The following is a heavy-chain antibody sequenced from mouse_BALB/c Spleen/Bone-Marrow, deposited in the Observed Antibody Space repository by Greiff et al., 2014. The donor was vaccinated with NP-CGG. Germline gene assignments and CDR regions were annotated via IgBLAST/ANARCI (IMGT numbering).Heavy chain of an antibody. CDR3: ARYYHGSSYFDY. CDR1: GLNIKDTY. D-gene: IGHD1-1*01. V-gene: IGHV14-3*02. Sequence: VHVKQSGAELVKPGASVKLSCTASGLNIKDTYMHWVKQRPEQGLEWIGRIDPANGNTKYDPKFQGKATITADTSSNTAYLQLSSLTSEDTAVYYCARYYHGSSYFDYWGQGTTLTVSS. J-gene: IGHJ2*01. CDR2: IDPANGNT.